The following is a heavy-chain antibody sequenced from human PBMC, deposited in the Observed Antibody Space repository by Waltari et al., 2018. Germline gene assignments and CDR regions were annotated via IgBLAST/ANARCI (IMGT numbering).Heavy chain of an antibody. CDR1: GGSISSYY. J-gene: IGHJ4*02. V-gene: IGHV4-59*01. D-gene: IGHD2-2*01. Sequence: QVQLQESGPGLVKPSETLSLTCTVSGGSISSYYWSWIRQPPGKGLEWIGYIYYSGSTNYNPSLKSRVTISVDTSKNQFSLKLSSVTAADTAVYYCARGYCSSTSCYKYVGDYWGQGTLVTVSS. CDR2: IYYSGST. CDR3: ARGYCSSTSCYKYVGDY.